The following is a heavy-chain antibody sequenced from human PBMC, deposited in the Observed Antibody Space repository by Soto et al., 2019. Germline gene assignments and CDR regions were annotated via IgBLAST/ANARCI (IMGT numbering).Heavy chain of an antibody. V-gene: IGHV1-69*13. CDR1: GGTFSSYA. J-gene: IGHJ6*02. CDR2: IIPIFGTA. Sequence: SVKVSCKASGGTFSSYAISWVRQAPGQGLEWMGGIIPIFGTANYAQKFQGRVTITADESTSTAYMELSSLRSEDTAVYYCASGLGWGSSANYYYYSGMDVWGQGTTVTVSS. CDR3: ASGLGWGSSANYYYYSGMDV. D-gene: IGHD3-16*01.